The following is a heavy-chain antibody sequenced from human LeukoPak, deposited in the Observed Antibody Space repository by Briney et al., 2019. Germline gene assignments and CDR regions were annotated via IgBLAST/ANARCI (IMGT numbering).Heavy chain of an antibody. Sequence: SETLSLTCSVSGGSITSYYWSWIRQPLGKGLEWIGYIYSSGSSNYNPSLRSRVTMSVDTSKKQFSLKLTSVTAADTAVYYCARDHEYGMDVWGQGTTVTVSS. CDR2: IYSSGSS. V-gene: IGHV4-59*12. CDR1: GGSITSYY. J-gene: IGHJ6*02. CDR3: ARDHEYGMDV.